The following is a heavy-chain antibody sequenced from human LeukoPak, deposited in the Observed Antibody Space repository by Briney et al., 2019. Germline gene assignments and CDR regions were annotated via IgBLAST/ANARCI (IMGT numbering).Heavy chain of an antibody. Sequence: GRSLRLSCAASGFTFSSYGMHWVRQAPGKGLEWVAVIWYDGSNKYYADSVKGRFTISRDNSKNTLYLQMNSLRAEDTAVYYCARELYDFRSGYYSPAPLDPWGQGTLVTVSS. CDR3: ARELYDFRSGYYSPAPLDP. J-gene: IGHJ5*02. D-gene: IGHD3-3*01. CDR2: IWYDGSNK. CDR1: GFTFSSYG. V-gene: IGHV3-33*01.